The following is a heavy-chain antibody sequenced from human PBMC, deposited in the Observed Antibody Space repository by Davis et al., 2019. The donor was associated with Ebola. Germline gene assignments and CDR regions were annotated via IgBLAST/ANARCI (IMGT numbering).Heavy chain of an antibody. V-gene: IGHV1-18*01. CDR2: ISAYNGNT. J-gene: IGHJ4*02. CDR1: GYTFTSYG. CDR3: ARRESSGWYIRFDY. D-gene: IGHD6-19*01. Sequence: ASVQVSCKASGYTFTSYGISWVRQAPGQGLEWMGWISAYNGNTNYAQKLQGRVTMTTDTSTSTAYMELRSLRSDDTAVYYCARRESSGWYIRFDYWGQGTLVTVST.